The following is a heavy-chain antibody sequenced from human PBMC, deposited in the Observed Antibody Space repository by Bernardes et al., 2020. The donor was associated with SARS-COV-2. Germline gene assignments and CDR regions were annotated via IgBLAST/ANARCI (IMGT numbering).Heavy chain of an antibody. Sequence: SETLSLTCTVSGGSISNYHWSWIRQSPGKGLEWIGYIYYMGTTSYNPSLKSRVTISVDTSKNQFSLRLNSVTAADTAVYYCAGRPGDWGQGTLVTVSS. CDR3: AGRPGD. J-gene: IGHJ4*02. D-gene: IGHD3-10*01. CDR2: IYYMGTT. CDR1: GGSISNYH. V-gene: IGHV4-59*01.